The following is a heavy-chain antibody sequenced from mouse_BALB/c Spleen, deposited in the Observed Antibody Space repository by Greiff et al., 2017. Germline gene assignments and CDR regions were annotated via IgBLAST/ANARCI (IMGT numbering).Heavy chain of an antibody. V-gene: IGHV5-9-4*01. CDR1: GFTFSSYA. D-gene: IGHD2-10*01. J-gene: IGHJ2*01. CDR2: ISSGGSYT. CDR3: ARAYYGNYYFDY. Sequence: EVKLMESGGGLVKPGGSLKLSCAASGFTFSSYAMSWVRQSPEKRLEWVAEISSGGSYTYYPDTVTGRFTISRDNAKNTLYLEMSSLRSEDTAMYYCARAYYGNYYFDYWGQGTTLTVSS.